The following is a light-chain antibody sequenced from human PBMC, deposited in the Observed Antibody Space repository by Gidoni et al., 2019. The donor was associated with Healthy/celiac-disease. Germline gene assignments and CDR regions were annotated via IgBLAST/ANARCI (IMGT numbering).Light chain of an antibody. CDR2: AAS. Sequence: NNMTKSPSSLSVSVGDRVTITCRASQRISSYLNWYQQKPGKAPKLMIYAASSLQSGVPARFSGSGSGTDFTLTISSLQPEDFATYYCQQCYSTPWTFGQGTKVEIK. CDR3: QQCYSTPWT. CDR1: QRISSY. V-gene: IGKV1-39*01. J-gene: IGKJ1*01.